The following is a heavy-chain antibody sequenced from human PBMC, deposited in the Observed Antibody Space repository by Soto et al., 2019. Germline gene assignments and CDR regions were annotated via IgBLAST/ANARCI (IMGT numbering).Heavy chain of an antibody. CDR1: GGTFSTYA. CDR2: IIPIFGTA. Sequence: QVQLVQSGAEVKKPGSSVKVSCKASGGTFSTYAISWVRQAPGHGLEWMGGIIPIFGTADYAQKFQGRVTITADESTSTAYMELSSLRSEDTAVYYCASREHDVIGGNYSYAMDVWGQGTTVTVSS. CDR3: ASREHDVIGGNYSYAMDV. V-gene: IGHV1-69*12. D-gene: IGHD1-26*01. J-gene: IGHJ6*02.